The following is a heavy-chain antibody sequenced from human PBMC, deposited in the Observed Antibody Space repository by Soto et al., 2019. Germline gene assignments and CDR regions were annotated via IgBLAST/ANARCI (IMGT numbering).Heavy chain of an antibody. CDR2: IIPIFGTA. CDR1: GGTFSSYA. CDR3: ARASLRGYYDSSGYYDYYYGMDV. D-gene: IGHD3-22*01. J-gene: IGHJ6*02. Sequence: GASVKVSCKASGGTFSSYAISWVRQAPGQGLEWMGGIIPIFGTANYAQKFQGRVTITADESTSTAYMELSSLRSEDTAVYYCARASLRGYYDSSGYYDYYYGMDVWGQGTTVTVSS. V-gene: IGHV1-69*13.